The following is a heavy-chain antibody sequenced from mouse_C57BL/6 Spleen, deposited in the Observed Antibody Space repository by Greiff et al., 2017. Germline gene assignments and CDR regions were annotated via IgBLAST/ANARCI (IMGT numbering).Heavy chain of an antibody. CDR1: GFSLTSYG. J-gene: IGHJ4*01. CDR2: IWSGGST. V-gene: IGHV2-2*01. D-gene: IGHD1-1*01. CDR3: ARGRGLLYAMDY. Sequence: VQLQQSGPGLVQPSQSLSITCTVSGFSLTSYGVHWVRQSPGKGLEWLGVIWSGGSTDYNAAFISRLSISKDNSKSKVFFKMNSLQADDTAIYYCARGRGLLYAMDYWGQGTSVTVSS.